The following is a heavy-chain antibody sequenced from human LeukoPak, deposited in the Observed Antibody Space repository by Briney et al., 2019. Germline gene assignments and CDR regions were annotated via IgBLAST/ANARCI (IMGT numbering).Heavy chain of an antibody. CDR3: ARDLRMITFGGVIAQGDY. J-gene: IGHJ4*02. Sequence: GRSLRLSCAASGFTVSSNYMSWVRQAPGKGLEWVSVIYSGGSTYYADSVKGRFTISRDNSKNTLYLQMNSLRAEDTAVYYCARDLRMITFGGVIAQGDYWGQGTLVTVSS. D-gene: IGHD3-16*02. V-gene: IGHV3-66*02. CDR1: GFTVSSNY. CDR2: IYSGGST.